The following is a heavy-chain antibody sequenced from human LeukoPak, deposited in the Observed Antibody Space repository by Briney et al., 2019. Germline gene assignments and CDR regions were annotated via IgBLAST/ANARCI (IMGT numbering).Heavy chain of an antibody. D-gene: IGHD3-22*01. CDR1: GGSFSSYY. J-gene: IGHJ4*02. V-gene: IGHV4-59*01. Sequence: SETLSLTCAVYGGSFSSYYWSWIRQPPGKGLEWIGYIYYSGSTNYNPSLKSRVTISVDTSKNQFSLKLSSVTAADTAVYYCAREVTYYDSSGGAFDYWGQGTLVTVSS. CDR2: IYYSGST. CDR3: AREVTYYDSSGGAFDY.